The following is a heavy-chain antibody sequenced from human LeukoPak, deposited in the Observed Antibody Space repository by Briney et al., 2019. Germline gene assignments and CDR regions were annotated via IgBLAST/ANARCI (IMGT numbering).Heavy chain of an antibody. CDR3: ASNYDRSGYYFDSHFDY. CDR2: IIPILGIA. V-gene: IGHV1-69*02. D-gene: IGHD3-22*01. CDR1: GGTFSSYT. Sequence: GASVKVSCKASGGTFSSYTISWVRQAPGQGLEWMGRIIPILGIANYAQKFQGRVTITADKSTSTAYMELSSLRSEDTAVYYCASNYDRSGYYFDSHFDYWGQGTLVTVSS. J-gene: IGHJ4*02.